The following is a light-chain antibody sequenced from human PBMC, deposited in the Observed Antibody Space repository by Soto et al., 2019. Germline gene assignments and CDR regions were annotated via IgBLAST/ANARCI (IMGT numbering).Light chain of an antibody. J-gene: IGKJ1*01. Sequence: ATITCRASQNINNWIAWYQQKPGKAPKFLIYDASTLESGVPSRFSGSGFGTEFSLTISSLQPDDFGSYYCQHMRTFGQGTKVDI. CDR1: QNINNW. CDR2: DAS. V-gene: IGKV1-5*01. CDR3: QHMRT.